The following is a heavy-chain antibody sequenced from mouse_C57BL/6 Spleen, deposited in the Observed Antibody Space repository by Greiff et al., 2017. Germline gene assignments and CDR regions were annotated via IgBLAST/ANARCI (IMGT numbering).Heavy chain of an antibody. D-gene: IGHD1-1*02. V-gene: IGHV1-54*01. Sequence: QVQLQQSGAELVRPGTSVKVSCKASGYAFTNYLIEWVKQRPGQGLEWIGVINPGSGGTNYNEKFKGKATLTADKSSSTAYMQLSSRTSEDSAVYFCARWGGSNFSFDYWGQGTTLTVSS. J-gene: IGHJ2*01. CDR2: INPGSGGT. CDR3: ARWGGSNFSFDY. CDR1: GYAFTNYL.